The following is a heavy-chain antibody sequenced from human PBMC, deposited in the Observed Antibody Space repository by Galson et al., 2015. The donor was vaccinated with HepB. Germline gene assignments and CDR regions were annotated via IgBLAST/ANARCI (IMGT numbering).Heavy chain of an antibody. CDR3: AKDISNAARGAFDI. V-gene: IGHV3-9*01. J-gene: IGHJ3*02. CDR1: GFTFDDYA. Sequence: SLRLSCAASGFTFDDYAMHWVRQAPGKGLEWVSGISWNSGSIGYADSVKGRFTISRDNAKNSLYLQMNSLRAEDTALYYCAKDISNAARGAFDIWGQGTMVTVSS. CDR2: ISWNSGSI. D-gene: IGHD6-25*01.